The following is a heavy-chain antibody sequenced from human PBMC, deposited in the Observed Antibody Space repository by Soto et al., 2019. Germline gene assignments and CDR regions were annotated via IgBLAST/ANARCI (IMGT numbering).Heavy chain of an antibody. CDR2: FDPEDGET. CDR3: ATDPISARQQQPYYYYGMDV. Sequence: VQLVQSGAEVKKPGASVKVSCKVSGYTLTELSMHWVRQAPGKGLEWMGGFDPEDGETIYAQKFQGRVTMTEDTSTDTAYMELSSLRSEDTAVYYCATDPISARQQQPYYYYGMDVWGQGTTVTVSS. D-gene: IGHD3-10*01. J-gene: IGHJ6*02. CDR1: GYTLTELS. V-gene: IGHV1-24*01.